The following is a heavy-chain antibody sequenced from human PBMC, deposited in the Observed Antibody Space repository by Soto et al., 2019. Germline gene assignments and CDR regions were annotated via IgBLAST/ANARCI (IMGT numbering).Heavy chain of an antibody. D-gene: IGHD2-15*01. V-gene: IGHV4-34*01. J-gene: IGHJ6*02. CDR2: SDPSGST. CDR3: FRGLRYSCMAV. Sequence: QVQLQQWGAGLLNPSETLSLTCAVNGGYFSAYYWTWIRQPPGRGLEWIWESDPSGSTNYTPSLESRVTISIDTAKNRFSLNVTSVTAADTALYYCFRGLRYSCMAVWGQGTTVTVS. CDR1: GGYFSAYY.